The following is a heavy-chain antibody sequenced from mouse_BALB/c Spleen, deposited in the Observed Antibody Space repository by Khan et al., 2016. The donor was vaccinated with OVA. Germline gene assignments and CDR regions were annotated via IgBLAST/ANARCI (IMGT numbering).Heavy chain of an antibody. Sequence: VQLQQSGAELVKPGASVKLSCTASGFKIKDTYIHWVKQRPEQGLEWIGRIDPLNGNTKYDPKFQGKATMTADTSSNTAYLQLSSLTSEDTAVXYCASPNWFAYWGQGTLVTVSA. V-gene: IGHV14-3*02. CDR2: IDPLNGNT. CDR3: ASPNWFAY. CDR1: GFKIKDTY. J-gene: IGHJ3*01.